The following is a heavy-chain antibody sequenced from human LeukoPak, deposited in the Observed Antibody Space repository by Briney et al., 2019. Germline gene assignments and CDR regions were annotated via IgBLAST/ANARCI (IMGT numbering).Heavy chain of an antibody. CDR1: GYTFTGYF. J-gene: IGHJ6*03. CDR3: ARDRTYSGNDYYYYYYMDV. D-gene: IGHD1-26*01. V-gene: IGHV1-2*02. CDR2: INPNSGGT. Sequence: ASVKVSCQASGYTFTGYFMHWVRQAPGQGLEWMGWINPNSGGTNFAQKFQGRVTMTRDTSISTAYMELSRLRSDDTAVYYCARDRTYSGNDYYYYYYMDVWGKGTTVTVSS.